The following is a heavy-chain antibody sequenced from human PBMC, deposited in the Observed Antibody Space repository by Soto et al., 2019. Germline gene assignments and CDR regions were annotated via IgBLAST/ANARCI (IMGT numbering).Heavy chain of an antibody. CDR1: GYTFTSYG. V-gene: IGHV1-18*04. J-gene: IGHJ1*01. Sequence: SSVKVSCKASGYTFTSYGISWVRQAPGQGLEWMGWISAYNGNTNYAQKLQGRVTMTTDTSTSTAYMELRSLRSDDTAVYYCARERAVADAEYFQHWGQGTLVTGSS. D-gene: IGHD6-19*01. CDR2: ISAYNGNT. CDR3: ARERAVADAEYFQH.